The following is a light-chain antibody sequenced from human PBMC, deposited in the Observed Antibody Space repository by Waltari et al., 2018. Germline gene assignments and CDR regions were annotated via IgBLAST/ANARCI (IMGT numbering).Light chain of an antibody. CDR2: EVT. CDR1: TSDVGCYNL. CDR3: CSYAGISTWV. V-gene: IGLV2-23*02. J-gene: IGLJ3*02. Sequence: QSALAQPASVSGSPGQSTTISCPGNTSDVGCYNLISWYQQHPGKAPKLIIYEVTKMASGISDRFSGSKSGNTASLTISGLQAGDEGDYYCCSYAGISTWVFGGGTKVTVL.